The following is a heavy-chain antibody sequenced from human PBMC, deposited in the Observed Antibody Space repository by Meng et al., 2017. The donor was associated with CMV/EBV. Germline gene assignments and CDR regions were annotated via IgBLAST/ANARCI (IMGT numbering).Heavy chain of an antibody. D-gene: IGHD3-22*01. CDR2: IYTSGST. V-gene: IGHV4-4*07. Sequence: VPLQESGPELVKPSETLSLTCTVFGGSISSYYWSWIRQPAGKGLEWIGRIYTSGSTNYNPSLKSRVTMSVDTSKNQFSLKLSSVTAADTAVYYCARGGLYYYDSSGHFDYWGQGTLVTVSS. CDR1: GGSISSYY. CDR3: ARGGLYYYDSSGHFDY. J-gene: IGHJ4*02.